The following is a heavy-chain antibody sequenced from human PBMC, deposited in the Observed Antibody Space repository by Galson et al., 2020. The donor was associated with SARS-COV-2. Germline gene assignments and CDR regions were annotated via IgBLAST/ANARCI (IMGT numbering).Heavy chain of an antibody. D-gene: IGHD3-10*01. CDR2: ISYDGSNK. V-gene: IGHV3-30*04. Sequence: QLGESLKISCAASGFTFSSYAMHWVRQAPGKGLEWVAVISYDGSNKYYADSVKGRFTISRDNSKNTLYLQMNSLRAEDTAVYYCARSYGSGIYYYYYMDVWGKGTTVTVSS. CDR3: ARSYGSGIYYYYYMDV. CDR1: GFTFSSYA. J-gene: IGHJ6*03.